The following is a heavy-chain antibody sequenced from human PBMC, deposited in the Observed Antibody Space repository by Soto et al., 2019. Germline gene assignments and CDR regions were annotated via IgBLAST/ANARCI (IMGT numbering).Heavy chain of an antibody. V-gene: IGHV1-8*01. CDR1: GYTFTSYD. CDR3: ASGGCTNGVCYGSYYYYYGMDV. CDR2: MNPNSGNT. J-gene: IGHJ6*02. D-gene: IGHD2-8*01. Sequence: ASVKVSCKASGYTFTSYDINWVRQATGQGLEWMGWMNPNSGNTGYAQKFQGRVTMTRNTSISTAYMELSSLRSEDTAVYYCASGGCTNGVCYGSYYYYYGMDVWGQGTTVTVSS.